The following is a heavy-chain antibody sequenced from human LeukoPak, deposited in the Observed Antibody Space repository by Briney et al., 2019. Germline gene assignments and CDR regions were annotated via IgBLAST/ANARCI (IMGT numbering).Heavy chain of an antibody. Sequence: GGSLRLSCAASGFTFSSYSMNWVRQAPGKGLEWVSSISSSSSYIYYADSVKGRFTISRDNAKNSLNLQMNSLRVEDTAVYYCARHPTLGALDAFDIWGRGTMVTVSS. CDR3: ARHPTLGALDAFDI. CDR1: GFTFSSYS. D-gene: IGHD1-26*01. J-gene: IGHJ3*02. V-gene: IGHV3-21*04. CDR2: ISSSSSYI.